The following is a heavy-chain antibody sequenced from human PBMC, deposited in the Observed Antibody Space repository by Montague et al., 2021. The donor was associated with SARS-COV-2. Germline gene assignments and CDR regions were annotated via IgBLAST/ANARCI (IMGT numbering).Heavy chain of an antibody. J-gene: IGHJ5*02. CDR3: ARDLWPGMPAAGTWSGP. D-gene: IGHD6-25*01. CDR2: ITPTSTTI. Sequence: SLRLSCAASGFTFSSYGMNWVRQAPGKGLEWVAYITPTSTTIHYADSVKGRFTISRDDAKNSLFLQMNGLRDEDTAMYYCARDLWPGMPAAGTWSGPWGQGTLVTVSS. CDR1: GFTFSSYG. V-gene: IGHV3-48*02.